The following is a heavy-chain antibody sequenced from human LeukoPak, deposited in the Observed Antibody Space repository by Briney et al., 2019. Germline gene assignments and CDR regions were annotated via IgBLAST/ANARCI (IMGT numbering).Heavy chain of an antibody. CDR1: GFTVSSNY. CDR2: IYSGGST. J-gene: IGHJ4*02. D-gene: IGHD3-10*01. V-gene: IGHV3-66*01. CDR3: ASNLWFGEFNFDY. Sequence: PGGSLRLSCAASGFTVSSNYMSWVRQAPGKGLEWVSVIYSGGSTYYADSVKGRFTISRDNSKNTMYLQMISLRAEDTAVYYCASNLWFGEFNFDYWGQGTLVTVSS.